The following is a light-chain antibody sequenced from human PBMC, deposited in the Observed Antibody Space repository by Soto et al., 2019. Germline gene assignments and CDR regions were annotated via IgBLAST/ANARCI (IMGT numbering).Light chain of an antibody. CDR1: QSVRSDY. J-gene: IGKJ1*01. Sequence: EIVLTQSPATLSLSPGDRATLSCRASQSVRSDYFAWYQQKPGQAPRVIIFGVSTRATAIPDRFSGSGSGTDFTLTISRLEPEDFAVYYCQQYGSSGTFGQGTKVDIK. CDR2: GVS. V-gene: IGKV3-20*01. CDR3: QQYGSSGT.